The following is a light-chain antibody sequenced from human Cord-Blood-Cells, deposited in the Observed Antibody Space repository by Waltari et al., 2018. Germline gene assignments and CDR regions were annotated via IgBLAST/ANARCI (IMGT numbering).Light chain of an antibody. CDR1: QSISSW. V-gene: IGKV1-5*01. J-gene: IGKJ1*01. CDR3: QQDNSYWT. Sequence: DIEMTQSLSTLSASVGDSVTITCRASQSISSWLAWYQQNPGKAPKLLIYDASSLESGVPSRFSGSGSGTEFTLTISSLQPDDFATYYCQQDNSYWTFGQGTKVEIK. CDR2: DAS.